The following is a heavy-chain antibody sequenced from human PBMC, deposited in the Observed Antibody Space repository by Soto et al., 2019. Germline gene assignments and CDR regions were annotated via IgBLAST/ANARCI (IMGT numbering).Heavy chain of an antibody. J-gene: IGHJ5*02. V-gene: IGHV3-74*01. Sequence: GGSLRLSCAASGFTFSSFWMHWVRQAPGKGLEWVSRASPDGTSTSYAGSVKGRFTISRDNAKNTLFIQMNSLRAEDTAVYYCTRHGSGDYFLFDPWGQGTLVTVSS. D-gene: IGHD4-17*01. CDR2: ASPDGTST. CDR1: GFTFSSFW. CDR3: TRHGSGDYFLFDP.